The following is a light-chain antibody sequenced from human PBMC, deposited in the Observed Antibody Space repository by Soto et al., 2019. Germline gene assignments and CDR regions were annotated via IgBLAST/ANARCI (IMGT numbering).Light chain of an antibody. V-gene: IGKV3-20*01. CDR3: QRYRGLIPQT. CDR1: ETINNNY. CDR2: DAS. J-gene: IGKJ1*01. Sequence: ETVLTQSPGTPSLSPGERATLSCRASETINNNYLAWYQQKPGQAPRLLIFDASTRASGVADRFSGSGSGTDFTIAMSILEPEDFALYCCQRYRGLIPQTFGQGTKVQIK.